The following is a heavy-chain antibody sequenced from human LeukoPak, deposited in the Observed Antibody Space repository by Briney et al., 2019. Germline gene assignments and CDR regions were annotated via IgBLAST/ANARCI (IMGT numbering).Heavy chain of an antibody. CDR3: AMGVGTSAFDI. Sequence: ASVKVSCKASGYTFTSYHMHWVRQAPGQGLEWMGIINPSAGSTTYAQKLQGRVTMTRDTATSTVYMELSSLTSDDTAVYYCAMGVGTSAFDIWGQGTMVTVSP. V-gene: IGHV1-46*04. CDR2: INPSAGST. J-gene: IGHJ3*02. CDR1: GYTFTSYH. D-gene: IGHD1-14*01.